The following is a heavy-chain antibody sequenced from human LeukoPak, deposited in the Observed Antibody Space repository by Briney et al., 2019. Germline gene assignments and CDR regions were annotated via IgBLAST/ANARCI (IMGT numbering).Heavy chain of an antibody. Sequence: SETLSLTCTVSGGSTSSDYWSWIRQSPGKGLEWVGYVYNSGDTGKNPSLKSRVTILLDTSKNQCSLKLTSVSAADTAVYYCARQGIWAFDYWGQGTLVTVSS. CDR2: VYNSGDT. CDR3: ARQGIWAFDY. CDR1: GGSTSSDY. D-gene: IGHD2/OR15-2a*01. J-gene: IGHJ4*02. V-gene: IGHV4-59*08.